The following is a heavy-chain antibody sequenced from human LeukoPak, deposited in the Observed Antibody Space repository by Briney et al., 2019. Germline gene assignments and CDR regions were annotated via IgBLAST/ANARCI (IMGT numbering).Heavy chain of an antibody. CDR2: IYYSGST. CDR1: GGSISSYY. Sequence: SETLSLTCTVSGGSISSYYWSWIRQPPGKGLEWIGYIYYSGSTNYNPSLKSRVTISVDTSKNQFSLKLSSVTAADTAVYYCARVRWYCSSTSCQLGGWFDPWGQGTLVTVSS. D-gene: IGHD2-2*01. CDR3: ARVRWYCSSTSCQLGGWFDP. V-gene: IGHV4-59*01. J-gene: IGHJ5*02.